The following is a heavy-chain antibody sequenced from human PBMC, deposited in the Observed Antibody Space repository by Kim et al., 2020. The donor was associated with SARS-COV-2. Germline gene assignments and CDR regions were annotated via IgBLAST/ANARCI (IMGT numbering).Heavy chain of an antibody. D-gene: IGHD2-15*01. J-gene: IGHJ4*02. CDR1: GDSISNYY. CDR2: VYSTGKT. CDR3: GRDRDGGSSSDY. V-gene: IGHV4-59*13. Sequence: SETLSLTCTVSGDSISNYYWSWIRQFPGKGLEWIAYVYSTGKTNYNPSLKSRVTISIHTSRNQFSLTLASVTSADTAMNYTGRDRDGGSSSDYWRQGTLV.